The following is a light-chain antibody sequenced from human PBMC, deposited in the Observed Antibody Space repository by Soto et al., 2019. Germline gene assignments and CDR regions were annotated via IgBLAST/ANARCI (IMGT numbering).Light chain of an antibody. CDR2: DVT. J-gene: IGLJ2*01. V-gene: IGLV2-14*01. CDR3: SSCASSSPWV. CDR1: SSDVGGYNY. Sequence: QSALTQPASVSGSPGQSITISCTGTSSDVGGYNYVSWYQQYPGKAPKLMIYDVTNRPSGVSNRFSGSKSGNTASLTISGLQAEDEADYYCSSCASSSPWVFGGGTKHTVL.